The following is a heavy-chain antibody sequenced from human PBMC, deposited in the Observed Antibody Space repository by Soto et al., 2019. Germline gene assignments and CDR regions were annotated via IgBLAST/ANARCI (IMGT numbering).Heavy chain of an antibody. D-gene: IGHD3-3*01. CDR1: DSSISSSSYH. CDR3: ARVRGGYTFWSGYLGGYGMDV. Sequence: SETLSLTCTVSDSSISSSSYHWGWIRQPPGKGLEWIGSIYYSGSTFYNPSLKSRVTISVDTSKNQFSLKLSSVTAADTAVYYCARVRGGYTFWSGYLGGYGMDVWGQGTTVTVSS. CDR2: IYYSGST. J-gene: IGHJ6*02. V-gene: IGHV4-39*01.